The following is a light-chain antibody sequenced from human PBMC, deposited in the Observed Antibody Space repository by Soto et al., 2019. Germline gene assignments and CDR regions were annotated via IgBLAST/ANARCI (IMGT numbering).Light chain of an antibody. V-gene: IGLV1-40*01. CDR2: EDT. CDR3: QSYDTSFGRV. Sequence: QSVLTQPPSVSGAPGQRVTVSCTGTSSNIGAGYAVHWYQQLPGTAPKLLIYEDTNRPPGVSDRFSGSNSGTSASLAITGLQAEDEADYYCQSYDTSFGRVFGSGTKVTVL. CDR1: SSNIGAGYA. J-gene: IGLJ1*01.